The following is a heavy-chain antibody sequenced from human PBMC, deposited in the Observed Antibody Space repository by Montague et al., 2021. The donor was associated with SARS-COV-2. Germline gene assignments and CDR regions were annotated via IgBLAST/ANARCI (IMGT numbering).Heavy chain of an antibody. CDR1: GGSVTTINYY. CDR2: VQYTGST. CDR3: ARASHGNWGSDH. V-gene: IGHV4-39*01. D-gene: IGHD7-27*01. Sequence: SETLSLTCSVPGGSVTTINYYWGWIRQPPGKGLQYIGWVQYTGSTDSNPALRNRLTLSVDTSNNQFSLRLRSVTAADTAVYYCARASHGNWGSDHWGQGTLVSVSP. J-gene: IGHJ4*02.